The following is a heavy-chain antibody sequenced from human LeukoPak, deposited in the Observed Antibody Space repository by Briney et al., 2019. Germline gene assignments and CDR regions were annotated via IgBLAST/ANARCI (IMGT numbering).Heavy chain of an antibody. Sequence: GGSLRLSCAASGFTFNNYWMHWVRQAPGKGLLWVSRINTDGSSTGYADSVKGRFTITRDNAKNMVYLQMNSLRGEDTAVYYCARENFDPWGQGTQVTVSS. CDR3: ARENFDP. CDR1: GFTFNNYW. V-gene: IGHV3-74*01. CDR2: INTDGSST. J-gene: IGHJ5*02.